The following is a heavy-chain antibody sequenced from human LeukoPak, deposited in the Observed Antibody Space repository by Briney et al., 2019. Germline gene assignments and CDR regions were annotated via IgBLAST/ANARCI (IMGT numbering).Heavy chain of an antibody. Sequence: PSETLSLTCTVSGGSISSGDYYWSWIRQPPGKGLEWIGYIYYSGSTYYNPSLKSRVTISVDTSKNQFSLQLSSVTAADTAVYYCARGGDLHYDFWSGYQYYFDYWGQGTLVTVSS. V-gene: IGHV4-30-4*08. J-gene: IGHJ4*02. CDR1: GGSISSGDYY. CDR3: ARGGDLHYDFWSGYQYYFDY. D-gene: IGHD3-3*01. CDR2: IYYSGST.